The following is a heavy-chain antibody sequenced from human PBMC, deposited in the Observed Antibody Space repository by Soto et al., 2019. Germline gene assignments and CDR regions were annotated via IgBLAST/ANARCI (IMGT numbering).Heavy chain of an antibody. CDR3: AKDRRAGGNYGFYSDL. Sequence: GGSLRLSCAASGFTFNSYGMTWVRRAPGKGLEWVSFSSATGAGTYYADSVKGRFTISRDNSKNTLYLQMTSLRADDTAVYYCAKDRRAGGNYGFYSDLWGQGALVTVSS. CDR1: GFTFNSYG. CDR2: SSATGAGT. J-gene: IGHJ5*02. D-gene: IGHD1-7*01. V-gene: IGHV3-23*01.